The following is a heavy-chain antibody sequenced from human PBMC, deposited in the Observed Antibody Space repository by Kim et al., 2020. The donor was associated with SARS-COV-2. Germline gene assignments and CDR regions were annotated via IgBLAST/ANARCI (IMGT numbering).Heavy chain of an antibody. Sequence: GGSLRLSCAASGFTFSSYSMNWVRQAPGKGLEWVSSISSSSSYIYYADSVKGRFTISRDNAKNSLYLQMNSLRAEDTAVYYCARDRGWGRVRFFPPGATQMIDYWGQGTLVTVSS. CDR1: GFTFSSYS. CDR3: ARDRGWGRVRFFPPGATQMIDY. J-gene: IGHJ4*02. V-gene: IGHV3-21*01. D-gene: IGHD1-26*01. CDR2: ISSSSSYI.